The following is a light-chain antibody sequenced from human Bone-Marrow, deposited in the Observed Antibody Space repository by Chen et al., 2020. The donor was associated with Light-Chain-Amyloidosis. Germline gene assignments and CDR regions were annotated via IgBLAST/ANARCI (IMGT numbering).Light chain of an antibody. CDR3: AAWDDSLNGVV. CDR2: TSN. Sequence: QSVLTQPPSASGTPGQSVTISCSGSSSNIGSNSVHWYHQLPGTAPKLLIYTSNQRPAGVPDRFSGSKSGTSASLAISGLQSEDEADYYCAAWDDSLNGVVFGGGTKLTVL. CDR1: SSNIGSNS. V-gene: IGLV1-44*01. J-gene: IGLJ2*01.